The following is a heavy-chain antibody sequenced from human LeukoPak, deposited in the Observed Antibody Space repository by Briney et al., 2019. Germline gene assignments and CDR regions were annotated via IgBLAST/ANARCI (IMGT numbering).Heavy chain of an antibody. V-gene: IGHV3-21*01. Sequence: GGSLRLSCAASGFTFSSYSMNWVRQAPGKGLGWVSSISSSSSYIYYADSVKGRFTISRDNAKNSLYLQMNGLRAEDTAVYYCARDTDYGDYVSGYWGQGTLVTVSS. CDR1: GFTFSSYS. D-gene: IGHD4-17*01. CDR3: ARDTDYGDYVSGY. CDR2: ISSSSSYI. J-gene: IGHJ4*02.